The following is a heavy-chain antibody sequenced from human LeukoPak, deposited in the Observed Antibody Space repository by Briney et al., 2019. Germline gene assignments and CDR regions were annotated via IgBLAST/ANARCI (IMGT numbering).Heavy chain of an antibody. Sequence: PGGSLRLSCAASGFTVSSNFMSWVRRAPGKGLEWVSVIYSGGSTYYADSVKGRFTISRDNSKNTLYLQMNSLRVEDTAVYYCALGLVTDYWGQGTLVTASS. CDR2: IYSGGST. J-gene: IGHJ4*02. D-gene: IGHD3-9*01. CDR1: GFTVSSNF. V-gene: IGHV3-66*01. CDR3: ALGLVTDY.